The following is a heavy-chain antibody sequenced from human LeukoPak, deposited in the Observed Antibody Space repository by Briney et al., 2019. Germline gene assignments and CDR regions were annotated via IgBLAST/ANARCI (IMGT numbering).Heavy chain of an antibody. V-gene: IGHV3-23*01. CDR1: GFTLSSYA. CDR2: ISGSGGST. CDR3: AKGTPADTSYDY. J-gene: IGHJ4*02. Sequence: PGGSLRLSCAASGFTLSSYAMSWVRQAPGKGLEWVSAISGSGGSTYYADSVKGRFTISRDNSKNTLYLQMNSLRAEDMAVYYCAKGTPADTSYDYWGQGTLVTVSS.